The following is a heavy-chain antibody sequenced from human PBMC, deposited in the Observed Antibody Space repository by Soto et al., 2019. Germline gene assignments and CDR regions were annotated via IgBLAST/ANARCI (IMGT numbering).Heavy chain of an antibody. V-gene: IGHV1-18*01. J-gene: IGHJ5*02. Sequence: QVQLVQSGGEVKRPGASVKVSCKTSGYTFSNYGITWVRQAPGQPLEWLGWISPYSDGTNYAQKFPGRVSMTTDTSTTTAYMELRSLRSDDTAVYYCSSVVPGAEAWFGPWGQRTLVTVSS. CDR2: ISPYSDGT. CDR3: SSVVPGAEAWFGP. D-gene: IGHD2-2*01. CDR1: GYTFSNYG.